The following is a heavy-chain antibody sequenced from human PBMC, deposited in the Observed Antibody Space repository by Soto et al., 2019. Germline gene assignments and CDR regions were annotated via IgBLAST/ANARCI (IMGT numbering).Heavy chain of an antibody. CDR2: ISAYNGNT. Sequence: ASEKVSCKASGYTFTSYGISWVRQAPGQGLEWMGWISAYNGNTNYAQRLQGRVTMTTDTSTSTAYMELRSLRSDDTAVYYCAREFYYGSGTPADYYYGMDVWGQGTTVTVSS. CDR1: GYTFTSYG. V-gene: IGHV1-18*04. D-gene: IGHD3-10*01. J-gene: IGHJ6*02. CDR3: AREFYYGSGTPADYYYGMDV.